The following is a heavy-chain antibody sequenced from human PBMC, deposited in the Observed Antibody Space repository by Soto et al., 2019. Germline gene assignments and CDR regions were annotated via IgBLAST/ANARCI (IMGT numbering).Heavy chain of an antibody. J-gene: IGHJ4*02. CDR2: ISGSGGTT. Sequence: GSLRLSCAASGFTFSSYAMSWVRQAPRKGLEWVSAISGSGGTTYYAGSVKGRFTISRDNSKNSLYLQMNSLRAEDTAVYYCARGAYYYDSSGLSYWGQGTLVTVSS. D-gene: IGHD3-22*01. V-gene: IGHV3-23*01. CDR3: ARGAYYYDSSGLSY. CDR1: GFTFSSYA.